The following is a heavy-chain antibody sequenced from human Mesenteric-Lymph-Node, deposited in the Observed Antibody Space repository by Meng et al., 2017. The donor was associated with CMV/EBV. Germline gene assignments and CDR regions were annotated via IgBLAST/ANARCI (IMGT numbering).Heavy chain of an antibody. CDR1: GGSISSGGYY. CDR2: IYYSGST. Sequence: CTVSGGSISSGGYYWSWIRQHPGKGLEWIGYIYYSGSTYYNPSLKSRVTISVDTSKNQFSLKLSSVTAADTAVYYCAGAVAGNFDYWGQGTLVTVSS. D-gene: IGHD6-19*01. V-gene: IGHV4-31*03. J-gene: IGHJ4*02. CDR3: AGAVAGNFDY.